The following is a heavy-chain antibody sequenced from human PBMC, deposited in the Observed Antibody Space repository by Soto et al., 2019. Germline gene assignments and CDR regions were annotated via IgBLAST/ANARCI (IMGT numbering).Heavy chain of an antibody. J-gene: IGHJ4*02. Sequence: EVQLVESGGGLVQPGGSLRLSCAASGFTFSSYDMHWVRQATGKGLEWVSTIATAGDTYYSGSVKGRFTISRETAKNSLYLQRNSLRAEDTAVYYCARGISGYYFFDYWGQGTLVIVSS. V-gene: IGHV3-13*01. CDR2: IATAGDT. CDR3: ARGISGYYFFDY. D-gene: IGHD3-22*01. CDR1: GFTFSSYD.